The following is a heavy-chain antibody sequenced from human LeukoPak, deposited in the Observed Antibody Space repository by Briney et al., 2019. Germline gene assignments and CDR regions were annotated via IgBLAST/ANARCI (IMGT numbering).Heavy chain of an antibody. D-gene: IGHD1-26*01. CDR3: ARRIRERSTLARSWFDP. Sequence: SETLSLTCAVNGGSLSGYDWSWIRQAPGKGLEWIGEISPTGSTYSNPPLKSRVTFSVDPSKNQFSLNLKSVTAADTAVYYCARRIRERSTLARSWFDPWGQGTQVTVSS. CDR2: ISPTGST. V-gene: IGHV4-34*01. J-gene: IGHJ5*02. CDR1: GGSLSGYD.